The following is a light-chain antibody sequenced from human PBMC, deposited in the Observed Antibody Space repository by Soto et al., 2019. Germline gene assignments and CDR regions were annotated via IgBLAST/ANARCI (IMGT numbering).Light chain of an antibody. Sequence: DIRMTQSPSSLPASVGDRVTITCRASQNIGMYLNWYQQKPGKAPNLLISEASILQSGVPSRFSGSGSGTDFTLTVSSLQPEDFATYYCQQSYSSPPGYTFGQGTRLQIK. CDR3: QQSYSSPPGYT. J-gene: IGKJ2*01. CDR2: EAS. V-gene: IGKV1-39*01. CDR1: QNIGMY.